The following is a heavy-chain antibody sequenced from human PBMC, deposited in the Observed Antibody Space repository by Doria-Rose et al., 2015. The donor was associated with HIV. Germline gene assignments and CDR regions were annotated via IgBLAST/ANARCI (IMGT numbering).Heavy chain of an antibody. D-gene: IGHD6-13*01. CDR1: GVSLSSPGMG. CDR3: ARIKSSRWYHKYYFDF. V-gene: IGHV2-26*01. Sequence: QVTLKESGPVLVKPTETLTPTCTVSGVSLSSPGMGVSWIRQPPGKALEWLANIFSDDERSYTTSLKSRLTISRDTSKSQVVLTMTDMDPVDTATYYCARIKSSRWYHKYYFDFWGQGTLVIVSA. J-gene: IGHJ4*02. CDR2: IFSDDER.